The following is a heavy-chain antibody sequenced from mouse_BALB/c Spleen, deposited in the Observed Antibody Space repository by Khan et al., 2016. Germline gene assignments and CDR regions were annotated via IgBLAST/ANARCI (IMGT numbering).Heavy chain of an antibody. D-gene: IGHD2-14*01. CDR2: INTYTGEP. CDR1: GYTFTNYG. J-gene: IGHJ3*01. V-gene: IGHV9-3-1*01. Sequence: QIQLVQSGPELKKPGETVKISCKATGYTFTNYGMNWVKQAPGKGLKWMGWINTYTGEPTYAYDFKGRFAFSLETSASTAYLQINNLKNEDTATXFCARGKYDGVAYWGQGTLVTVSA. CDR3: ARGKYDGVAY.